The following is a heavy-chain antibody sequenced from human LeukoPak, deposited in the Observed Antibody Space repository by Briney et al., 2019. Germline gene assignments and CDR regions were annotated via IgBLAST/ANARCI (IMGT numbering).Heavy chain of an antibody. J-gene: IGHJ4*02. CDR2: ISSSNFYI. CDR1: GFTFSSYS. V-gene: IGHV3-21*01. D-gene: IGHD5-24*01. Sequence: GGSLRLSCAASGFTFSSYSMNWVRQAPGKGLEWLSSISSSNFYIYYADSIKGRFTISRDDAKNSLYLQMNSLRAEDTAVYYCARVLDGYNLSPCDYWGQGTLVTVS. CDR3: ARVLDGYNLSPCDY.